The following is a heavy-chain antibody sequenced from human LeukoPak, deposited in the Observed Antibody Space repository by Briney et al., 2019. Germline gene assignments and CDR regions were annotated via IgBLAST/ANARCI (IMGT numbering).Heavy chain of an antibody. CDR1: GFTFSSYG. CDR3: ARDGYQSHNWFDP. V-gene: IGHV3-33*01. Sequence: PGRSLRLSCAASGFTFSSYGMHWLRQAPGKGLEWVAVIWYDGSNKYYADSVKGRFTISRDNSKNTLYLQMNSLRAEDTAVYYCARDGYQSHNWFDPWGQGTLVTVSS. D-gene: IGHD5-12*01. J-gene: IGHJ5*02. CDR2: IWYDGSNK.